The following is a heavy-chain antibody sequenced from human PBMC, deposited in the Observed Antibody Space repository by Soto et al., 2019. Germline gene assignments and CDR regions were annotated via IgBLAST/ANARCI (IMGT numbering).Heavy chain of an antibody. CDR2: IIPIFGTA. D-gene: IGHD3-9*01. J-gene: IGHJ6*02. CDR3: ARDTVLRYFDRGYYYGMDV. V-gene: IGHV1-69*06. Sequence: SVKVSCKASGGTFSSYAISWVRQAPGQGLEWMGGIIPIFGTANYAQKFQGRVTITADKSTSTAYMELSSLRSEDTAVYYCARDTVLRYFDRGYYYGMDVWGQGTRVTVSS. CDR1: GGTFSSYA.